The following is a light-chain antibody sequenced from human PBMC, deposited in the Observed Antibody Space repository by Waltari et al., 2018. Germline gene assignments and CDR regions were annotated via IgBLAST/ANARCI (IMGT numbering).Light chain of an antibody. J-gene: IGKJ1*01. V-gene: IGKV4-1*01. CDR1: QSVLYSSNNKNY. CDR3: QQYYSTPRT. CDR2: WAP. Sequence: DIVMTQSPDSLAVSLGERATINCKYSQSVLYSSNNKNYLAWYQQKPGQPPKLLIYWAPTRESGVPDRFSGSGSGTDFTLTISSLQAEDVAVYYCQQYYSTPRTFGQGTKVEIK.